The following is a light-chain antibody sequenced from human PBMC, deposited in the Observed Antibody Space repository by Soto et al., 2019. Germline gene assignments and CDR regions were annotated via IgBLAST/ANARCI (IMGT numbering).Light chain of an antibody. CDR3: QQTNSTPRT. CDR1: QNISSY. CDR2: AAS. V-gene: IGKV1-39*01. J-gene: IGKJ1*01. Sequence: DIQMTQSPSSLSASVGDRVTITCRASQNISSYLDWYQQKPGKAPKLLIYAASCLQSGIPSRFSGSGSGTDFTLTISSLQPEDFATYFCQQTNSTPRTFGQGTKVEVK.